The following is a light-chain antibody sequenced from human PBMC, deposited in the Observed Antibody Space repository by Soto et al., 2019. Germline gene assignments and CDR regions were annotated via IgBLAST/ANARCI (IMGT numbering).Light chain of an antibody. CDR2: GAS. J-gene: IGKJ2*01. CDR1: QSVSSSF. V-gene: IGKV3-20*01. Sequence: EIVLTQSPGTLSLSPGERATLSCRASQSVSSSFLAWYQQKPGQAPRLLIYGASSRATGIPDRFSGSGSGTDFSLTISRLETEDFAEYYCQQHGNSPYTFGQGTKLEI. CDR3: QQHGNSPYT.